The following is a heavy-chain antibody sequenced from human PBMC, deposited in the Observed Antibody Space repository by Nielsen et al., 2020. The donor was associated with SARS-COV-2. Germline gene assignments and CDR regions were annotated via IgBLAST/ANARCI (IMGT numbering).Heavy chain of an antibody. D-gene: IGHD1-26*01. CDR3: ARERSREYGIDV. V-gene: IGHV1-3*04. CDR1: GYTFTAYA. Sequence: ASVKVSCKASGYTFTAYAIHWVRQDPGQRLEWMGWINSDSGNTKYSQKFRGRVTITRDTSASTAYMGLSGLSSEDTAVYYCARERSREYGIDVWGQGTTVTVSS. J-gene: IGHJ6*02. CDR2: INSDSGNT.